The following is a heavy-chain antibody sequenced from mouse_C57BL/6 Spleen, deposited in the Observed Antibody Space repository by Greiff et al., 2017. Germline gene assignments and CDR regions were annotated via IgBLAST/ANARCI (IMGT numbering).Heavy chain of an antibody. V-gene: IGHV1-5*01. CDR1: GYTFTSYW. D-gene: IGHD1-1*01. CDR2: IYPGNSDT. CDR3: TSGYYGSPAGFAD. Sequence: VQLQQSGPVLARPGASVKMSCKTSGYTFTSYWMHWVKQRPGKGLEWIGAIYPGNSDTSYNQKFKGKAKLTAGTSARPAYMELSRLTNADSAVDYCTSGYYGSPAGFADWGQGTLVTVSA. J-gene: IGHJ3*01.